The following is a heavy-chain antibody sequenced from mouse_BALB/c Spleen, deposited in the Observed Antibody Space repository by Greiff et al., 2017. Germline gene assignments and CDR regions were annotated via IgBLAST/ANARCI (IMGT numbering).Heavy chain of an antibody. V-gene: IGHV3-6*02. CDR3: ATYAWFAY. D-gene: IGHD6-5*01. CDR2: ISYDGSN. CDR1: GYSITSGYY. J-gene: IGHJ3*01. Sequence: LQESGPGLVKPSQSLSLTCSVTGYSITSGYYWNWIRQFPGNKLEWMGYISYDGSNNYNPSLKNRISITRDTSKNQFFLKLNSVTTEDTATYYCATYAWFAYWGQGTLVTVSA.